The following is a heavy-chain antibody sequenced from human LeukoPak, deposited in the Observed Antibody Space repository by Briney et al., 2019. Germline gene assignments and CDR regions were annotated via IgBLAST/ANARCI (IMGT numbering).Heavy chain of an antibody. CDR2: IYYSGST. V-gene: IGHV4-59*01. Sequence: PSETLSLTCTVSGGSISSYYWSWIRQPPGKGLEWIGYIYYSGSTNYNPSLKSRVAISVDTSKNQFSLRLSSVTAADTAVYYCARVTGYMIEDYFDYWGQGTLVTVSS. D-gene: IGHD3-22*01. CDR1: GGSISSYY. J-gene: IGHJ4*02. CDR3: ARVTGYMIEDYFDY.